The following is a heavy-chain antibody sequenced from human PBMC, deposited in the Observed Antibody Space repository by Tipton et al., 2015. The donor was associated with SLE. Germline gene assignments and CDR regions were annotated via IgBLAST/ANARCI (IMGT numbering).Heavy chain of an antibody. CDR3: ARGERSSMPDY. D-gene: IGHD2-2*01. V-gene: IGHV4-61*02. CDR1: GGSISGGSYY. J-gene: IGHJ4*02. CDR2: IYSSGTT. Sequence: TLSLTCTVSGGSISGGSYYWAWIRQPAGKGLEWIGRIYSSGTTNYNPSLKSRVTISMDTSRNQFSLNLDSVTAADTALYYCARGERSSMPDYWGQGTLVTVSS.